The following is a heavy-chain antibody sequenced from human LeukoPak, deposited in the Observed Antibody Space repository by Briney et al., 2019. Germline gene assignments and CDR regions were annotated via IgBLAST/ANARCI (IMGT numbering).Heavy chain of an antibody. V-gene: IGHV5-51*01. CDR1: GYSFTSYW. Sequence: GESLKISCKGSGYSFTSYWIGWVRQMPGKGLEWMGIIYPGDSDTRYSPSFQGQVTISADKSISTAYLQCSSLKASDTAMYYCARHVVVVPVAIHDYYYYRDVWGKGTTVTVSS. CDR3: ARHVVVVPVAIHDYYYYRDV. D-gene: IGHD2-2*02. J-gene: IGHJ6*03. CDR2: IYPGDSDT.